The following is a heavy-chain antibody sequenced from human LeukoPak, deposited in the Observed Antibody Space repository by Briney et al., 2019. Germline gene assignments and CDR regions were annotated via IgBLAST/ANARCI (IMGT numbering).Heavy chain of an antibody. J-gene: IGHJ4*02. Sequence: PGGSLRLSCAASGFMFSSNWMSWVRQAPGRGLEWAANINRDGSEKYYVDSVRGRFTISRDNAKNLLYLQMNSLRAEDTAVYYCAKCGGYNSGWNDYWGQGTLVTVSS. V-gene: IGHV3-7*03. CDR1: GFMFSSNW. CDR3: AKCGGYNSGWNDY. D-gene: IGHD6-19*01. CDR2: INRDGSEK.